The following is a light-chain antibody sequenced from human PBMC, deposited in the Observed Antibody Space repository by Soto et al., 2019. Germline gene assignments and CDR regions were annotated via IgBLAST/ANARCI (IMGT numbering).Light chain of an antibody. Sequence: EIVLTQSQGTLSLSPGDGATLSCRASQSVSSGYLAWYQQKPGQAPRLLIYGASRRAGGIPDRFSGSGSGTDFTLSISRLEPEDFAVYWCQHYGNSPTFGQGTRVQIK. J-gene: IGKJ1*01. CDR1: QSVSSGY. CDR3: QHYGNSPT. V-gene: IGKV3-20*01. CDR2: GAS.